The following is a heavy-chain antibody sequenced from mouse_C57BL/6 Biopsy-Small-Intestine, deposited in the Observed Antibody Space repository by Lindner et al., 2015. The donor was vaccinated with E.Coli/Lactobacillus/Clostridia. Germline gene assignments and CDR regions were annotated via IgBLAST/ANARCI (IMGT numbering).Heavy chain of an antibody. V-gene: IGHV1-36*01. J-gene: IGHJ1*03. CDR1: GFTFTDYY. CDR2: VYPYNGGT. CDR3: ASDYGSSSYWYFDV. D-gene: IGHD1-1*01. Sequence: VQLQESGPVLVKPGPSVKISCKASGFTFTDYYMHWVKQSHGKSLEWIGLVYPYNGGTSYNQKFKGKATLTVDTSSSTAYMELNSLTSEDSAVYYCASDYGSSSYWYFDVWGTGTTVTVSS.